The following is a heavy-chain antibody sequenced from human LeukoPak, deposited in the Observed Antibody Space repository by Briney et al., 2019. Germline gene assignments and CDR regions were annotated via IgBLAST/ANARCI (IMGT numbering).Heavy chain of an antibody. CDR1: GYSFTAYY. V-gene: IGHV1-2*02. J-gene: IGHJ3*01. CDR2: INPKSGGT. D-gene: IGHD3-3*01. Sequence: ASVKVSCKASGYSFTAYYIHWVRQAPAQGLELMGWINPKSGGTDSSEKFGGRGTMSRDTSLRTSYLEVRRLKSDDTAVYYCTRETGANYDPGAFDVWGQGTMVTVSS. CDR3: TRETGANYDPGAFDV.